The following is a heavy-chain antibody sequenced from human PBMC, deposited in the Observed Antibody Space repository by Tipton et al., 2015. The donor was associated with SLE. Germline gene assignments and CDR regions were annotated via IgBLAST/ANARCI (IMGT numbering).Heavy chain of an antibody. D-gene: IGHD5-12*01. CDR2: IRYDGSNK. V-gene: IGHV3-30*02. CDR3: ARGGEDVVATNSFEY. CDR1: GFTFRTYG. Sequence: GSLRLSCTASGFTFRTYGIHWVRQAPGKGLEWVAFIRYDGSNKYYADSVKGRFTISRDNSKNTLYLQMNSLRAEDTAVYYCARGGEDVVATNSFEYWGQGILVTVSS. J-gene: IGHJ4*02.